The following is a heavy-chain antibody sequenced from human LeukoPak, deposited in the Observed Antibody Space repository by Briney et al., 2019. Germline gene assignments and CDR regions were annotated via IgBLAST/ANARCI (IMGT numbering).Heavy chain of an antibody. CDR2: IYYSGST. V-gene: IGHV4-59*01. D-gene: IGHD3-10*01. CDR3: ARDASRGSAPFPFDY. CDR1: GGSISSYY. J-gene: IGHJ4*02. Sequence: PSETLSLTCTVSGGSISSYYWSWIRQPPGKGLEWIGYIYYSGSTNYNPSLKSRVTISVDTSKNQFSLKLSSVTAADTAVYYCARDASRGSAPFPFDYWGQGTLVTVSS.